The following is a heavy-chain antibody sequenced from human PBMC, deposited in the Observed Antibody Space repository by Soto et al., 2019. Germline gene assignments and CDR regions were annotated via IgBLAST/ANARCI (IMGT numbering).Heavy chain of an antibody. D-gene: IGHD1-1*01. CDR2: ISGYNGNT. CDR3: ARWSQLAVPGGFDY. J-gene: IGHJ4*02. CDR1: GYTFTSHG. V-gene: IGHV1-18*01. Sequence: QVQLVQSGAEVKKPGASVKVSCKASGYTFTSHGISWVRQAPGQGLEWMGGISGYNGNTNNAQKFQGRVTMTTDTSTSTAYMELRSLRSDDTAVYYCARWSQLAVPGGFDYWGQGTLVTVSS.